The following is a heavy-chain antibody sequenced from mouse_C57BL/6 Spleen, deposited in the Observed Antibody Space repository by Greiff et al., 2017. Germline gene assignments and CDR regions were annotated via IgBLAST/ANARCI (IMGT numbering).Heavy chain of an antibody. CDR1: GFTFSSYA. V-gene: IGHV5-9-1*02. CDR2: ISSGGDYI. J-gene: IGHJ2*01. Sequence: EVKVVESGEGLVKPGGSLKLSCAASGFTFSSYAMSWVRQTPEKRLEWVAYISSGGDYIYYADTVKGRFTISRDNARNTLYLQMSSLKSEDTAMYYCTRGANYYGSSYFDYWGQGTTLTVSS. CDR3: TRGANYYGSSYFDY. D-gene: IGHD1-1*01.